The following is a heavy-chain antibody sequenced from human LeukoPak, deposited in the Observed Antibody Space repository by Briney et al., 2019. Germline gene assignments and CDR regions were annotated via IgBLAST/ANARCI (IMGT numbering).Heavy chain of an antibody. V-gene: IGHV1-2*02. D-gene: IGHD6-13*01. CDR3: ASLVEGQLGLDY. CDR2: INPNSGGT. Sequence: ATVKVSCKASGCTFTGYYMHWVRQAPGQGLEWMGWINPNSGGTNYAQKFQGRVTMTRDTSISTAYMELSRLRSDDTAVYYRASLVEGQLGLDYWGQGTLVTVSS. CDR1: GCTFTGYY. J-gene: IGHJ4*02.